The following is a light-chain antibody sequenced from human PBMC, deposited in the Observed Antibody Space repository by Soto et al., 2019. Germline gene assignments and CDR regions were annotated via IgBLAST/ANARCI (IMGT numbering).Light chain of an antibody. CDR3: CSFAGPQSFEV. J-gene: IGLJ1*01. CDR1: SSDIGGYTY. Sequence: QSALTQPRSLSVSPGQAVTISFTGTSSDIGGYTYVSWYQQHPGKAPKVIIYDVSERPSGVPDRFSGSKSGNTASLTISGLQPEDEADYYCCSFAGPQSFEVFGEGTKVTVL. CDR2: DVS. V-gene: IGLV2-11*01.